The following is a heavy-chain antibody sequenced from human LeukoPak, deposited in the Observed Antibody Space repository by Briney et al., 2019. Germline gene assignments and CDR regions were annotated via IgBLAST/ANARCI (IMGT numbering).Heavy chain of an antibody. CDR3: ARILGSRSGSLDY. V-gene: IGHV3-20*04. CDR1: GFTFDAYG. D-gene: IGHD3-10*01. CDR2: INWNGYST. J-gene: IGHJ4*02. Sequence: GGSLRLSCAASGFTFDAYGMTWVRQAPGKGLEWGSSINWNGYSTRYADSVKGRFSISRDNAKNSLYLQMNTLRAEETAFYYCARILGSRSGSLDYGGQGTLATVPS.